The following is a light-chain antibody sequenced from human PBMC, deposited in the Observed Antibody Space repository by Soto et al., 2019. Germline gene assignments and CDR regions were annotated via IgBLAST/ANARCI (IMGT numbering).Light chain of an antibody. V-gene: IGLV4-69*01. CDR2: VKSDGSH. CDR1: SEHSSRA. J-gene: IGLJ1*01. CDR3: QTWGV. Sequence: QAVVTQSPSASASLGASVKLTCTLTSEHSSRAVAWHQQRPERGPRFLMKVKSDGSHRKGDGIPDRFSGSSSGAERYLTISSLQPEDEADYYCQTWGVFGAGTKVTVL.